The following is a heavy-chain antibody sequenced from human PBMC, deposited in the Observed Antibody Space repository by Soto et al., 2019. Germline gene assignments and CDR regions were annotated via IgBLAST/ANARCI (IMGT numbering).Heavy chain of an antibody. D-gene: IGHD6-6*01. CDR2: IYYSGST. CDR1: GGSISSGDYY. V-gene: IGHV4-30-4*01. CDR3: ARAGIAALPRALRDAFHI. Sequence: SETLSLTCTVSGGSISSGDYYWSWIRQPPGKGLEWIGYIYYSGSTYYNPSLKSRVTISVDTSKNQFSLKLSSVTAADTAVYYCARAGIAALPRALRDAFHICGQGTMVTV. J-gene: IGHJ3*02.